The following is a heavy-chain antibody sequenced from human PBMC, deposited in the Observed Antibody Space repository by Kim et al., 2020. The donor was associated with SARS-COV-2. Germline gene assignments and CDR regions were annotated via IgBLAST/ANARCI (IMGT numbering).Heavy chain of an antibody. D-gene: IGHD3-10*01. CDR1: GFTFSDYY. CDR3: ARSGGVITMVRGFDY. Sequence: GGSLRLSCAASGFTFSDYYMSWIRQAPGKGLEWVSYISSSSSYTNYADSVKGRFTISRDNAKNSLYLQMNSLRAEDTAVYYCARSGGVITMVRGFDYWGQGTLVTVSS. V-gene: IGHV3-11*03. CDR2: ISSSSSYT. J-gene: IGHJ4*02.